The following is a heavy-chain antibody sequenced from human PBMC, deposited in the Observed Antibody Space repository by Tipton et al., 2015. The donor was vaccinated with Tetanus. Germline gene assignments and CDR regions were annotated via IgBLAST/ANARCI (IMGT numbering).Heavy chain of an antibody. CDR1: GGSLRSGNYQ. Sequence: TLSLTCTVSGGSLRSGNYQWNWIRQPPGKGLEWLAYISYSGSTNSNYSLKSRITISQDTSKNQFSLKLTSVTAADTPVYYCARGTGDYWGQGTLVTVSS. CDR3: ARGTGDY. J-gene: IGHJ4*02. D-gene: IGHD1-14*01. CDR2: ISYSGST. V-gene: IGHV4-61*01.